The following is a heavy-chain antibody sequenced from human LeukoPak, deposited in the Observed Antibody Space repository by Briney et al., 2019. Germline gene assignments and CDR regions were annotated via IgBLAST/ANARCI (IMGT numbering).Heavy chain of an antibody. V-gene: IGHV3-48*03. D-gene: IGHD6-19*01. CDR2: ISSSGSTI. J-gene: IGHJ6*03. CDR3: ASTGPVFGWYPLSYMDV. Sequence: PGGSLRLSCAASGFTFSSYEMNWVRQAPGKGLEWVSYISSSGSTIYYADSVKGRFTISRDNAKNSLYLQMNSLRAEDTAVYYCASTGPVFGWYPLSYMDVWGKGTTVTISS. CDR1: GFTFSSYE.